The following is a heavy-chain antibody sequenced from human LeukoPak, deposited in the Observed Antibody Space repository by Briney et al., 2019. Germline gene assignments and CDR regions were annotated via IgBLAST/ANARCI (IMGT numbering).Heavy chain of an antibody. Sequence: SETLSLTCTVSGGSISSSSYYWGWIRQPPGKGLEWIGSIYYSGSTYYNPSLKSRVTISVDTSKNQFSLKLSSVTAADTAVYYCAREGPGTGAFDIWGQGTMVTVSS. CDR1: GGSISSSSYY. J-gene: IGHJ3*02. CDR3: AREGPGTGAFDI. D-gene: IGHD3-10*01. CDR2: IYYSGST. V-gene: IGHV4-39*07.